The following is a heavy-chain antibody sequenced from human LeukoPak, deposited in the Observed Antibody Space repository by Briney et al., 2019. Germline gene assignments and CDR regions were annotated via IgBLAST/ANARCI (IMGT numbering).Heavy chain of an antibody. Sequence: SETLSLTCTVSGGSISSYYWSWIRQPPGKGREWIGNIYHGGTTYYNTSLKRGVTISVEKSKKQFSQKRNSVTAADTAVYYCARVWIASGSYYDDRGAFDYWGQGTLVTVSS. D-gene: IGHD1-26*01. CDR3: ARVWIASGSYYDDRGAFDY. V-gene: IGHV4-59*08. J-gene: IGHJ4*02. CDR1: GGSISSYY. CDR2: IYHGGTT.